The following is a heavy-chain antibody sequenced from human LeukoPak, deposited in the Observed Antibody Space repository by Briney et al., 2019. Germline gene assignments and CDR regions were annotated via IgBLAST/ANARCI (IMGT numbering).Heavy chain of an antibody. CDR1: GGSISSGGYS. J-gene: IGHJ3*02. CDR3: ARGFSYYYDSSAKRAFDI. CDR2: IYHSGST. Sequence: PSETLSLTCAVSGGSISSGGYSWSWISQPPGKGLEWIGYIYHSGSTYYNPSLKSRVTISVDRSKNQFSLKLSSVTAADTAVYYCARGFSYYYDSSAKRAFDIWGQGTMVTVSS. V-gene: IGHV4-30-2*01. D-gene: IGHD3-22*01.